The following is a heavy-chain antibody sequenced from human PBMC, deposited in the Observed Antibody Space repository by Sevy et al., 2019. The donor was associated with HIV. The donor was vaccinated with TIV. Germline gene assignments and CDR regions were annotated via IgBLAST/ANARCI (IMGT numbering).Heavy chain of an antibody. D-gene: IGHD3-3*01. CDR3: AREWDYDFWSLRTTGSGYYGMDV. CDR1: GYTFTSYG. V-gene: IGHV1-18*01. J-gene: IGHJ6*02. CDR2: ISAYNGNK. Sequence: ASVKVSCKASGYTFTSYGISWVRQAPGQGLEWMGWISAYNGNKNYAQKLQGRVTMTTDTSTSTAYMELRGLRTDDTAVYYCAREWDYDFWSLRTTGSGYYGMDVWGQGTTVTVSS.